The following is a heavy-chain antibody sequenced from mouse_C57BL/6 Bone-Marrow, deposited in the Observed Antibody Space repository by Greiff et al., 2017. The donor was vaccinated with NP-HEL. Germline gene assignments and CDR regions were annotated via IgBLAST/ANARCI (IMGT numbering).Heavy chain of an antibody. Sequence: VQLQQPGAELVMPGASVKLSCKASGYTFTSYWMHWVKQRPGQGLEWIGEIDPSDSYTNYNQKFKGKSTLTVDKSSSTAYMQLSSLTSEDSAVYYCARWAHYGSSPYWCFDVWGTGTTVTVSS. V-gene: IGHV1-69*01. CDR1: GYTFTSYW. J-gene: IGHJ1*03. CDR2: IDPSDSYT. CDR3: ARWAHYGSSPYWCFDV. D-gene: IGHD1-1*01.